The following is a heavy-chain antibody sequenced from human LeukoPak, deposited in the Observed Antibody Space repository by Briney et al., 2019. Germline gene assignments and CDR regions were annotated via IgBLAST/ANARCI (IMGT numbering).Heavy chain of an antibody. CDR2: IKQDESEK. Sequence: PGGSLRLSCVFSGFTFSNYWMSWVRQAPGKGLEWVANIKQDESEKYYVESVKGRFTISRDNAKNSLYLQMNSLRAEDTAVYYCARDGDILTGHFNYWGQGTLVTVSS. D-gene: IGHD3-9*01. J-gene: IGHJ4*02. V-gene: IGHV3-7*03. CDR3: ARDGDILTGHFNY. CDR1: GFTFSNYW.